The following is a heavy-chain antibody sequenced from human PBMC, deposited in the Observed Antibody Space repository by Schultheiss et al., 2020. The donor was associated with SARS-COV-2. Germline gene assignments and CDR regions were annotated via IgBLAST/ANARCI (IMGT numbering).Heavy chain of an antibody. CDR2: VSYDGSKK. V-gene: IGHV3-30*07. D-gene: IGHD3-10*01. J-gene: IGHJ3*02. CDR3: ARPMVRGVRDAFDI. CDR1: GFTFSSSA. Sequence: SCAASGFTFSSSAMHWVRQAPGKGLEWVAVVSYDGSKKYYADSVEGRFTISRDNAKNSLYLQMNSLRAEDTAVYYCARPMVRGVRDAFDIWGQGTMVTVSS.